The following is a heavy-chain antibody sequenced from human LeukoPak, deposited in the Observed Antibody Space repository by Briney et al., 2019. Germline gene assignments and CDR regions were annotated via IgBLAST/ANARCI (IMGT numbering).Heavy chain of an antibody. Sequence: GGSLRLSCAASGFMFSNYYMSWVRQAPEKGLEWVANIKQDGSEKYYVDSVKGRFTISRDNAKNSLYLQMNSLRAEDTAVYYCAELGITMIGGVWGKGTTVTISS. CDR1: GFMFSNYY. V-gene: IGHV3-7*01. CDR2: IKQDGSEK. J-gene: IGHJ6*04. D-gene: IGHD3-10*02. CDR3: AELGITMIGGV.